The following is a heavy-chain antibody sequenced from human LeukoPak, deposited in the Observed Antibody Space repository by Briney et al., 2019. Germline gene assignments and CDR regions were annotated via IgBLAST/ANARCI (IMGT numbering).Heavy chain of an antibody. CDR2: IIPILGTA. J-gene: IGHJ1*01. D-gene: IGHD3-9*01. Sequence: GASVKVSCKASGGTFSSYAISWVRQAPGQGLEWMGRIIPILGTANYAQRFQGRVTITADGSTSTAYMELSSLRSEDTAVYYCARGDDILTGYLSAEYFQHWGQGTLVTVSS. V-gene: IGHV1-69*11. CDR1: GGTFSSYA. CDR3: ARGDDILTGYLSAEYFQH.